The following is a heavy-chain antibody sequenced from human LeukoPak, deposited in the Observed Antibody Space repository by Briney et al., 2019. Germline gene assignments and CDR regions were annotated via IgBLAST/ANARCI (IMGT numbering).Heavy chain of an antibody. CDR1: GLTFSSYS. CDR2: ISSSSSTI. J-gene: IGHJ4*02. CDR3: ASHYDYGDYEGFDY. Sequence: GGSLRLSCAASGLTFSSYSMNWVRQAPGKGLEWVSYISSSSSTIYYADSVKGRFTISRDNAKNSLYLQMNSLRAEDTAVYYCASHYDYGDYEGFDYWGQGTLVTVSS. V-gene: IGHV3-48*01. D-gene: IGHD4-17*01.